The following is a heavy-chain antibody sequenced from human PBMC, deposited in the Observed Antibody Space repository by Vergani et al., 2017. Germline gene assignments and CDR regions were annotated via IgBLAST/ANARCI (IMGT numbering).Heavy chain of an antibody. CDR2: IYPGDSDT. Sequence: EIQLVQSGTEVKKTGESLRISCKTSGYTFTTHWIGWVRQVPGKGLEWMGIIYPGDSDTTYSPPFQGQVTISVDRSGSTAFLQSSSLKTSDSAMYYCARLYGRDSSGSKYFDYWGQGTLVTVSS. CDR1: GYTFTTHW. J-gene: IGHJ4*02. D-gene: IGHD3-22*01. CDR3: ARLYGRDSSGSKYFDY. V-gene: IGHV5-51*03.